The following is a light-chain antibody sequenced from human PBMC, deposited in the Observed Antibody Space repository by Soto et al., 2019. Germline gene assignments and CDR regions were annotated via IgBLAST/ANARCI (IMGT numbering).Light chain of an antibody. CDR2: GAS. V-gene: IGKV3-15*01. Sequence: EIVLTQSPATLSLSPGERATLSCRASQSVSSNLAWYQQKPGQAPRLLIYGASTRATGIPARFSGSGSGTEFTLTISSLQSEDFVVYYCQQYNNWPPLTFGGGTKVDI. J-gene: IGKJ4*01. CDR1: QSVSSN. CDR3: QQYNNWPPLT.